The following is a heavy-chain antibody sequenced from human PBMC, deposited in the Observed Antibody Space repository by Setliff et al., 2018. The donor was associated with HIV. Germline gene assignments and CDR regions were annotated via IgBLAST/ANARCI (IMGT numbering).Heavy chain of an antibody. CDR2: INWDGSDT. Sequence: AGGSLRLSCAASGFIFGDYGMSWVRQAPGKGLEWVSGINWDGSDTGYSDSVKGRFTISRDNAKNSLYLQMNSLRAEDTALYYCARGHYDSSGYCYFDYWGQGTLVTVSS. CDR3: ARGHYDSSGYCYFDY. V-gene: IGHV3-20*04. CDR1: GFIFGDYG. J-gene: IGHJ4*02. D-gene: IGHD3-22*01.